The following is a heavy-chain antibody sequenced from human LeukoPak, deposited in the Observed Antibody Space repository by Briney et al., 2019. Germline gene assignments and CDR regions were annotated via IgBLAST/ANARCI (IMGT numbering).Heavy chain of an antibody. D-gene: IGHD1-26*01. CDR3: ARDLSSIPHWEFDY. CDR1: GYTFIGYF. V-gene: IGHV1-2*06. CDR2: VKPDSGDT. J-gene: IGHJ4*02. Sequence: ASVKVSCKASGYTFIGYFIHWVRQAPGQGLEWMGRVKPDSGDTKFAQSFQGRVTMTSDTSINTAYMELSRLTSDDTAVYYCARDLSSIPHWEFDYWGQGTLVTVSS.